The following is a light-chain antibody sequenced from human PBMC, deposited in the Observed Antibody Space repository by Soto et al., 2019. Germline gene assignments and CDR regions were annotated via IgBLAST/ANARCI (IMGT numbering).Light chain of an antibody. V-gene: IGLV6-57*02. J-gene: IGLJ2*01. CDR1: GGSIASNY. CDR2: EDY. Sequence: NFMLTQPHSVSESPGKTVTISCTGSGGSIASNYVQWFQQRPGSAPTTVIYEDYQRPSGVPDRFSGSVDSSSNSASLTISGLKTEDEADYYCQSYDSSNVVFGGGTQLTVL. CDR3: QSYDSSNVV.